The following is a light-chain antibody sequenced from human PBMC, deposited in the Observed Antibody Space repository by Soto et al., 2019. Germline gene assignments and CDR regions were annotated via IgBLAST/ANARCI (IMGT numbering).Light chain of an antibody. J-gene: IGKJ4*01. CDR2: DAS. V-gene: IGKV3-11*01. CDR3: EQRSNR. CDR1: QSVSRS. Sequence: IVLTQSACTLSLSPGDRAVLSCRASQSVSRSLTWYQHKPGQAPRRLIYDASTRATGIPRRFSGSGSGTDFTLTISSLEPEDFAVYYWEQRSNRFGGGTKVDIK.